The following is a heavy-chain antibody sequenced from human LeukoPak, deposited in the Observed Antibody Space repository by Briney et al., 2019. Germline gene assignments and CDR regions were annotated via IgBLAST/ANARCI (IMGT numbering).Heavy chain of an antibody. J-gene: IGHJ6*02. CDR3: ATNVRAGRFLEWLTQKSRGLYYYYGMDV. V-gene: IGHV3-66*01. Sequence: PGGSLRLSCAASGFTVSSNYMSWVRQAPGKGLEWVSVIYSGGSTYYADSVKGRFTISRDNSKNTLYLQMNSLRAEDTAVYYCATNVRAGRFLEWLTQKSRGLYYYYGMDVWGQGTTVTVSS. CDR2: IYSGGST. CDR1: GFTVSSNY. D-gene: IGHD3-3*01.